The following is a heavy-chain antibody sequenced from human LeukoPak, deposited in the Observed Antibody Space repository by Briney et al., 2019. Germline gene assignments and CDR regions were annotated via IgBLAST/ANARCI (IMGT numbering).Heavy chain of an antibody. Sequence: PSETLSLTCTVSGGSISSYYWSWIRQPPGKGLEWIGYIFYLGSTYYNPSPKSRVSISVNTFKNQFSLKLTAVTAADTAVYYCARKYPDHWFDPWGQGTLVTVSS. CDR3: ARKYPDHWFDP. CDR2: IFYLGST. J-gene: IGHJ5*02. V-gene: IGHV4-59*08. D-gene: IGHD6-6*01. CDR1: GGSISSYY.